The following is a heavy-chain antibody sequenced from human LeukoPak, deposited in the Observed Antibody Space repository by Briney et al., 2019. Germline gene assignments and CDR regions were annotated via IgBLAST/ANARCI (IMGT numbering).Heavy chain of an antibody. CDR1: GFTFSSYA. CDR3: AKPSGGYDSSGYYFDY. J-gene: IGHJ4*02. V-gene: IGHV3-23*01. CDR2: ISDSGGST. Sequence: GGSLRLSCAASGFTFSSYAMSWVRQTPGKGLEWVSAISDSGGSTYYADSVKGRFTISRDNSKNTLYLQMNSLRAEDTAVYYCAKPSGGYDSSGYYFDYWGQGTLVTVSS. D-gene: IGHD3-22*01.